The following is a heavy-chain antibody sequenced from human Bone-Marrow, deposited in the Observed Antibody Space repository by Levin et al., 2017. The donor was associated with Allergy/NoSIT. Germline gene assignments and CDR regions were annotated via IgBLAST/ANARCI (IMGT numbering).Heavy chain of an antibody. Sequence: SCAASGFTFSDYGMSWVRQPPGKGLEWVSSFGTTTYYADSVKGRFTISRDNSKNTLYLQMNTLKAGDTALYYCARRKNGFGGAYAFDIWGQGTMVTVYS. CDR3: ARRKNGFGGAYAFDI. CDR2: FGTTT. CDR1: GFTFSDYG. V-gene: IGHV3-23*01. D-gene: IGHD3-16*01. J-gene: IGHJ3*02.